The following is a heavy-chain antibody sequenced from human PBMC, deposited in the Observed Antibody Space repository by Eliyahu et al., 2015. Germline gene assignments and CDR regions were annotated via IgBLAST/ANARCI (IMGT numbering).Heavy chain of an antibody. Sequence: QVQLQQWGAGLLKPSETLSLTCAVYGGSFSXXYWSWIRQPPGKGLEWIGEINHSGSTNYNPSLKSRVTISVDTSKNQFSLKLSSVTAADTAVYYCARGGGKWLRSASTLNNWFDPWGQGTLVTVSS. J-gene: IGHJ5*02. V-gene: IGHV4-34*01. D-gene: IGHD5-12*01. CDR3: ARGGGKWLRSASTLNNWFDP. CDR2: INHSGST. CDR1: GGSFSXXY.